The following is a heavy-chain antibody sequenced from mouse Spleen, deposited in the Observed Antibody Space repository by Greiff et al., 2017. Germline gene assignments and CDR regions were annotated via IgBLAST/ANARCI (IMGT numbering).Heavy chain of an antibody. J-gene: IGHJ1*01. V-gene: IGHV1-15*01. D-gene: IGHD2-3*01. CDR1: GYTFTDYE. CDR3: TRRYDPWYFDV. Sequence: QVQLQQSGAELVRPGASVTLSCKASGYTFTDYEMHWVKQTPVHGLEWIGAIDPETGGTAYNQKFKGKAILTADKSSSTAYMELRSLTSEDSAVYYCTRRYDPWYFDVWGAGTTVTVSS. CDR2: IDPETGGT.